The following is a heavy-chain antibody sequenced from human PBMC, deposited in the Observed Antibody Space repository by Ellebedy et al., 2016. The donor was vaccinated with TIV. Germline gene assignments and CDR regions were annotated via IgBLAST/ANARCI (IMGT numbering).Heavy chain of an antibody. V-gene: IGHV3-74*01. CDR1: GFTFSVSW. Sequence: PGGSLRLSCAASGFTFSVSWMHWVRQAPGKGLVWVSYINTDGRSTGYADSVKGRGTISRDNAKNTLYLQMNGLTVDDTAVYYCVRVGGLAAFDNWGQGTLVTVSS. CDR2: INTDGRST. D-gene: IGHD3/OR15-3a*01. J-gene: IGHJ4*02. CDR3: VRVGGLAAFDN.